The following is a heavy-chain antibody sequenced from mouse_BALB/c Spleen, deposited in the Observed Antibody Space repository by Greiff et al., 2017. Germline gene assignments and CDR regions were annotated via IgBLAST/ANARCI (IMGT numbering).Heavy chain of an antibody. Sequence: VKLQESGPGLVAPSQSLSITCTVSGFSLTSSGVHWVRQPPGKGLEWLGVIWAGGSTNYNSALMSRLSISKDNSKSQVVLKMNSLQTDDTAMYYCASQYGNYDWFAYWGQGTLVTVSA. CDR1: GFSLTSSG. V-gene: IGHV2-9*02. D-gene: IGHD2-10*02. CDR3: ASQYGNYDWFAY. CDR2: IWAGGST. J-gene: IGHJ3*01.